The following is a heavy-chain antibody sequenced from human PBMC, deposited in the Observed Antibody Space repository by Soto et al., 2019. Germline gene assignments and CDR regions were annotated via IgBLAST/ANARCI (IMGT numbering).Heavy chain of an antibody. CDR3: ARDGPSDPYYDSSGYYW. V-gene: IGHV3-48*03. CDR2: ISSSGSTI. J-gene: IGHJ4*02. Sequence: GGSLRLSCAASGFTFSSYEMNWVRQAPGKGLEWVSYISSSGSTIYYADSVKGRFTISRDNAKNSLYLQMNGLRAEDTAVYYCARDGPSDPYYDSSGYYWWGQGTLVTVSS. CDR1: GFTFSSYE. D-gene: IGHD3-22*01.